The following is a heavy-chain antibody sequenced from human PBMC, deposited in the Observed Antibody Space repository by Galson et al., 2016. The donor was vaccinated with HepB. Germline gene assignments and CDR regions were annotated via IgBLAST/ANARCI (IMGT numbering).Heavy chain of an antibody. D-gene: IGHD5-18*01. J-gene: IGHJ4*02. CDR1: GFTFSIYA. CDR2: ISGRGDKT. CDR3: AREGECNYCYGDH. V-gene: IGHV3-23*01. Sequence: SLRLSCAASGFTFSIYALSWVRQAPGKGLEWVAAISGRGDKTYYAGFVKGRFTISGDNSKSTLYLQMNSLRAEDTAVYYGAREGECNYCYGDHWGQGTLVTVSS.